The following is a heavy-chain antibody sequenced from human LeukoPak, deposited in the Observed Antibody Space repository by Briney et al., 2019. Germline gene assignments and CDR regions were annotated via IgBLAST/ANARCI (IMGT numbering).Heavy chain of an antibody. CDR3: ARRDYAAWFDP. J-gene: IGHJ5*02. D-gene: IGHD4/OR15-4a*01. V-gene: IGHV4-39*01. CDR1: GDSITSGGSY. CDR2: VYYSGST. Sequence: SETLSLTCNVSGDSITSGGSYWAWIRQSPGKGLEWIGNVYYSGSTQYNPSLRGRVSISMDMTKNQFSLNLNSVSVTDTAIYYCARRDYAAWFDPWGQGTPVTVSS.